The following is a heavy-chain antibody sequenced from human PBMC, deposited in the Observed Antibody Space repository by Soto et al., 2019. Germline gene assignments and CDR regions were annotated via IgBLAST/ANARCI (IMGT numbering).Heavy chain of an antibody. CDR2: IDPSGGSI. Sequence: ASVKVSCKAIGYTFTEYDINWVRQAPGQGLEWMGIIDPSGGSITYAQKFQGRVTMTRDTSTSTVYMELSSLRSEDTAVYYCARLRDPYPQSPFDYWGQGTLVTVSS. CDR3: ARLRDPYPQSPFDY. J-gene: IGHJ4*02. V-gene: IGHV1-46*01. CDR1: GYTFTEYD.